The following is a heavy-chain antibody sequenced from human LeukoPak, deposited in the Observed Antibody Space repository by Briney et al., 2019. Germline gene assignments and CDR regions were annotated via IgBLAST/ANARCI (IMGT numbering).Heavy chain of an antibody. CDR1: GGSISSGGYS. J-gene: IGHJ4*02. D-gene: IGHD6-13*01. V-gene: IGHV4-30-2*01. Sequence: PSETLSLTCAVSGGSISSGGYSWRWIRQPPGKGLEWIGYIYHSGSTYYNPSLKSRVTISVDRSKNQFSLKLSSVTAADTAVYYCARSSSWYPRNFDYWGQGTLVTVSS. CDR2: IYHSGST. CDR3: ARSSSWYPRNFDY.